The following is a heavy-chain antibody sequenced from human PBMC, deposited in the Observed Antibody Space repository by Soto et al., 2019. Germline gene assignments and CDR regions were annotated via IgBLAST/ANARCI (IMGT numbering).Heavy chain of an antibody. Sequence: EVQLVESGGGLVQPGGSLKLSCTASGFTFSDSPMHWVRQASGKGLEWVGRIRSKANNYATAYGASVKGRFTISRDDSKNTAYLQINRLKTEDAAVYYTTSHSPEDMRRTWGQGTLVTVSS. J-gene: IGHJ5*02. CDR3: TSHSPEDMRRT. D-gene: IGHD2-15*01. CDR1: GFTFSDSP. V-gene: IGHV3-73*02. CDR2: IRSKANNYAT.